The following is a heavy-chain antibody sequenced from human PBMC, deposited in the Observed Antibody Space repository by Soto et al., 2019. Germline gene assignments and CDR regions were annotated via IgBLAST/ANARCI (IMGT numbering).Heavy chain of an antibody. CDR1: GYIVTRSG. CDR3: ARGGGAYDV. V-gene: IGHV1-18*01. Sequence: QVQLVQSGTEVERPGATVRVSCKASGYIVTRSGINWLRQAPGQGLEWMGCISEYGDSNYSEKLQDRVSLTTDTYTNTAYMELRSLESDDTGVYSCARGGGAYDVWGQGTRITVSS. J-gene: IGHJ3*01. CDR2: ISEYGDS.